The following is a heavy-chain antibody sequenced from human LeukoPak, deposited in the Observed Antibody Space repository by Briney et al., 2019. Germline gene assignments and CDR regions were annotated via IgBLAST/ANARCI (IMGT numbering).Heavy chain of an antibody. J-gene: IGHJ4*02. V-gene: IGHV4-34*01. CDR2: INHSGST. D-gene: IGHD6-19*01. Sequence: SETLSLTCAVYGESFSGYYWSWIRQPPGKGLEWIGEINHSGSTNYNPSLKGRVTISVDTSKNQFSLKLNSVTAADTAVYYCARGPRGLGMAGTFDYWGQGTLVTVSS. CDR1: GESFSGYY. CDR3: ARGPRGLGMAGTFDY.